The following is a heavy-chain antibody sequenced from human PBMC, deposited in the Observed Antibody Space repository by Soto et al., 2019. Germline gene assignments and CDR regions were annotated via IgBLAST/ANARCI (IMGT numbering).Heavy chain of an antibody. J-gene: IGHJ6*02. CDR3: ASGSYRTGQRYYYYYYGMDV. CDR1: GFTFSSYS. D-gene: IGHD3-16*02. Sequence: GGSLRLSCAASGFTFSSYSMNWVRQAPGKGLEWVSSISSSSSYIYYADSVKGRFTISRDNAKNSLYLQMNSLRAEDTAVYYCASGSYRTGQRYYYYYYGMDVWGQGTTVTVSS. V-gene: IGHV3-21*01. CDR2: ISSSSSYI.